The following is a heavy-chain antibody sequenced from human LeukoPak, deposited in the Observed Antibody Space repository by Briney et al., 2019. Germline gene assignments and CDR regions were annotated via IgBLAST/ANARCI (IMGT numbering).Heavy chain of an antibody. Sequence: GGSLRLSCAASGFTFSSYAMHWVRQAPGKGPEWVAVISYDGSNKYYADSVKGRFTISRDNSKNTLYLQMNSLRAEDTAVYYCARAPHDFWSGYHYYYGMDVWGQGTTVTVSS. V-gene: IGHV3-30*04. J-gene: IGHJ6*02. D-gene: IGHD3-3*01. CDR1: GFTFSSYA. CDR3: ARAPHDFWSGYHYYYGMDV. CDR2: ISYDGSNK.